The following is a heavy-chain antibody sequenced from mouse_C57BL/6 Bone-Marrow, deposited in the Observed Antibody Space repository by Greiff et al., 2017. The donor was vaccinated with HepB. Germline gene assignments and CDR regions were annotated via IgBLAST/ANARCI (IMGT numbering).Heavy chain of an antibody. CDR3: ARAGKRGHWVAY. Sequence: EVQGVESGGDLVKPGGSLKLSCAASGFTFSSYGMSWVRQTPDKRLEWVATISSGGSYTYYPDSVKGRFTISRDNARNTLYLQMSSLKSEDTAMYYCARAGKRGHWVAYWGQGTLVTVSA. CDR2: ISSGGSYT. D-gene: IGHD4-1*01. CDR1: GFTFSSYG. V-gene: IGHV5-6*01. J-gene: IGHJ3*01.